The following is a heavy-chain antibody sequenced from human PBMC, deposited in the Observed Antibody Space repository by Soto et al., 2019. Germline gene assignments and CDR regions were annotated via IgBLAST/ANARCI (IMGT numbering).Heavy chain of an antibody. Sequence: SQTLSLTCAISGDSVSSNSAAWNWIRQSPSRGLEWLGRTYYRSKWYNDYAVSVKSRITINPDTSKNQFSLQLNSVTPEDTAVYYCARGAVAVIIVRVPPYNWIDSWGQGTRVSVAS. CDR2: TYYRSKWYN. CDR3: ARGAVAVIIVRVPPYNWIDS. D-gene: IGHD6-19*01. V-gene: IGHV6-1*01. J-gene: IGHJ5*01. CDR1: GDSVSSNSAA.